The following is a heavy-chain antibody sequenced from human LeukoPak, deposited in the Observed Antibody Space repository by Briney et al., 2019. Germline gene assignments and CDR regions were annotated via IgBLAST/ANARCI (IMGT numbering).Heavy chain of an antibody. CDR1: GFSFSSYE. D-gene: IGHD6-19*01. Sequence: GGSLRLSCVASGFSFSSYEMNWVRQAPGKGLEWVSYISITSSTIYYADSVKGRFTISRDNAKNSLYLQMNSLRAEDTALYYCAKDIGVAGTWFDPWGQGTLVTVSS. CDR3: AKDIGVAGTWFDP. V-gene: IGHV3-48*03. CDR2: ISITSSTI. J-gene: IGHJ5*02.